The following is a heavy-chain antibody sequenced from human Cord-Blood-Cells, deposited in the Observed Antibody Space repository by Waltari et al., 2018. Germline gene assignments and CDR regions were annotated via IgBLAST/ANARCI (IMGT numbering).Heavy chain of an antibody. CDR3: ARPTTVTTLAGWYFDL. D-gene: IGHD4-17*01. Sequence: QLQLQESGPGLVKPSETLSLTCTVSGGSISSSSHYWGWSRQPPGKGLEWIGSIYYSGGTYYNPSLKSRVTISVDTSKNQFSLKLSSVTAADTAVYYCARPTTVTTLAGWYFDLWGRGTLVTVSS. V-gene: IGHV4-39*01. CDR2: IYYSGGT. J-gene: IGHJ2*01. CDR1: GGSISSSSHY.